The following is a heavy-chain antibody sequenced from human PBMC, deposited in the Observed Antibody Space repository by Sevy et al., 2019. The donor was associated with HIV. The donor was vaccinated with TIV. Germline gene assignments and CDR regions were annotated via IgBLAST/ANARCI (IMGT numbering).Heavy chain of an antibody. CDR1: GFTFSSYA. D-gene: IGHD1-26*01. V-gene: IGHV3-30-3*01. J-gene: IGHJ4*02. Sequence: GGSLRLSCAASGFTFSSYAMHWVRQAPGKGLEWVAVISYDGSNKYYADSVKGRFTISRDNSKNTRYLQMNSLRAEDTAVYYCAREGGPGGYFDYWGQGTLVTVSS. CDR2: ISYDGSNK. CDR3: AREGGPGGYFDY.